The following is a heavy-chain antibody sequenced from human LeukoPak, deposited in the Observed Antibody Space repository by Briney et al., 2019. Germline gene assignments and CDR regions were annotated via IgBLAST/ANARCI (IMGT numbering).Heavy chain of an antibody. D-gene: IGHD3-10*01. J-gene: IGHJ1*01. V-gene: IGHV1-2*02. Sequence: ASVKVSCKASGYTFTGYYMHWVRQAPGQGPEWMGWINPKSGGTNYAQKFQGRVTMTRDTSISTAYMELSRLRSDDTAVYFCARVIGFGELSLGHWGQGTLVTVSS. CDR2: INPKSGGT. CDR1: GYTFTGYY. CDR3: ARVIGFGELSLGH.